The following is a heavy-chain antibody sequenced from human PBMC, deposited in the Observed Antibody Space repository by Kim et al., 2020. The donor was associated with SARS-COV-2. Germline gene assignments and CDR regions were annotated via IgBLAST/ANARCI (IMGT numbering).Heavy chain of an antibody. V-gene: IGHV1-2*02. D-gene: IGHD6-13*01. J-gene: IGHJ4*02. Sequence: ASVKVSCKASGYTFTGYYMHWVRQAPGQGLEWMGWINPNSGGTNYAQKFQGRVTMTRDTSISTAYMELSRLRSDDTAVYYCARGGGSSWYGVFFDYWGQGTLVTVSS. CDR3: ARGGGSSWYGVFFDY. CDR2: INPNSGGT. CDR1: GYTFTGYY.